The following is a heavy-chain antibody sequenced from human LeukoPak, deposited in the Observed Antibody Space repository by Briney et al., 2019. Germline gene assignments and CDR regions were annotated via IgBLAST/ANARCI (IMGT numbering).Heavy chain of an antibody. J-gene: IGHJ4*02. CDR2: MNPNSGNT. CDR3: ARAYYDVSAGYWCFDF. D-gene: IGHD3-9*01. Sequence: ASVKVSCKASGYTFTSYDINWVRQATGQGLEWMGWMNPNSGNTGYAQKFQGRVTMTRNTSISTAYMELSSLRSEDTAVYYCARAYYDVSAGYWCFDFWGQGALVTVSS. V-gene: IGHV1-8*01. CDR1: GYTFTSYD.